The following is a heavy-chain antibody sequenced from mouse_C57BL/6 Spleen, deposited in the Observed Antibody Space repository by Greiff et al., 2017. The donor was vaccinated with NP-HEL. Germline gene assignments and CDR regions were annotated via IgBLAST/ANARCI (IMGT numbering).Heavy chain of an antibody. Sequence: QVQLQQPGTELVKPGASVKLSCQASGYTFTTYWMHWVKQGPGHGLEWIGNINPSNGGTNYNEKFKSKATLTVDKSSSTAYMQLSSLTSEDSAVYYCAIVLYYYAMDDWGKGTSVTVSS. V-gene: IGHV1-53*01. CDR1: GYTFTTYW. CDR3: AIVLYYYAMDD. CDR2: INPSNGGT. D-gene: IGHD2-12*01. J-gene: IGHJ4*01.